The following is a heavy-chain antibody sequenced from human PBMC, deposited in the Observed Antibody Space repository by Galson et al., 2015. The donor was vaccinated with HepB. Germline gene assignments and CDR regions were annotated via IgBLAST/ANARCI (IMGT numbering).Heavy chain of an antibody. J-gene: IGHJ3*02. CDR2: ISYDGSNK. V-gene: IGHV3-30*18. D-gene: IGHD5-12*01. CDR3: AKDVYSGYDPDGFDI. CDR1: GFTFSSYW. Sequence: SLRLSCAASGFTFSSYWMTRVRQAPGKGLEWVAVISYDGSNKYYADSVKGRLTISRDNSKNTLYLQMNSLRVEDTAVYYCAKDVYSGYDPDGFDIWGQGTMVTVSS.